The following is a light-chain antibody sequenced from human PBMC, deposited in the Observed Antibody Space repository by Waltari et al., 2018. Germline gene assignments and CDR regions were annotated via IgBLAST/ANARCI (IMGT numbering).Light chain of an antibody. J-gene: IGKJ4*01. CDR3: QQYNNWPAT. Sequence: EIVMTQSPATLSVSPGERATLSCRASQSVSSNLAWYQQKPGQAPRLLIYGASTRATGIPAGFSGSGSGTEFTLTISSLQSEDFAVYYCQQYNNWPATFGGGTKVEIK. CDR1: QSVSSN. CDR2: GAS. V-gene: IGKV3-15*01.